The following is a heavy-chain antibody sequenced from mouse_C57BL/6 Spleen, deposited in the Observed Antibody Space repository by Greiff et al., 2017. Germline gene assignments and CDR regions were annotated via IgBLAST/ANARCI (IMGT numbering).Heavy chain of an antibody. J-gene: IGHJ3*01. CDR3: AVYDGDYVVGY. Sequence: VQLQQPGAELVKPGASVKVSCKASGYTFTSYWMHWVQQKPGQGLEWIGRINTSDSDTNYHQKFKGKATLTVDKSSSTAYMQLSSLTSEDSAVYYCAVYDGDYVVGYWGQGTLVTVSA. CDR1: GYTFTSYW. D-gene: IGHD2-3*01. V-gene: IGHV1-74*01. CDR2: INTSDSDT.